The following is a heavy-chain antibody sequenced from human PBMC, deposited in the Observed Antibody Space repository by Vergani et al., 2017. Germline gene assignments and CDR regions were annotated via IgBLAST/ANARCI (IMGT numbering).Heavy chain of an antibody. Sequence: QVQLVQSGAEVKKPGSSVKVSCKASGGTFSSYAISWVRQAPGQGLEWMGWMNPNSGNTGYAQKFQGRVTFTRSNSINTAYMELSSLRSEDTAVYYCARGVGGNIRDFDYWGQGTLVTVSS. D-gene: IGHD4-23*01. V-gene: IGHV1-8*03. CDR2: MNPNSGNT. CDR3: ARGVGGNIRDFDY. J-gene: IGHJ4*02. CDR1: GGTFSSYA.